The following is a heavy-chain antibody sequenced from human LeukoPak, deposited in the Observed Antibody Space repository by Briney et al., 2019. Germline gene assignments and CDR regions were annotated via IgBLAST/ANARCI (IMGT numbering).Heavy chain of an antibody. Sequence: PSETLSLTCAVYGGSFSGYYWSWIRQPPGKGLEWIGEINHSGSTNYNPSLKSRVTISVDTSKNQFSLKLSSVTAADTAVYYCARLVDIAMVVYFDYWGQGTLVTVSS. CDR3: ARLVDIAMVVYFDY. D-gene: IGHD5-18*01. CDR1: GGSFSGYY. V-gene: IGHV4-34*01. J-gene: IGHJ4*02. CDR2: INHSGST.